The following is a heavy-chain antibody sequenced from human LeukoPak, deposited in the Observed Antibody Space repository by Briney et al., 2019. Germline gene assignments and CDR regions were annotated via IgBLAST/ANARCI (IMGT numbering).Heavy chain of an antibody. J-gene: IGHJ6*03. CDR3: AGLKFYDSTGYSPGYCMDV. D-gene: IGHD3-22*01. CDR1: GGAIISYY. CDR2: IYPTGNT. V-gene: IGHV4-4*07. Sequence: SETLSLTCSVSGGAIISYYWSWIRQPAGKGPEWIGRIYPTGNTDYNPSLKTRVTMSTDLSKKQFSLRLRSVTAADTAVYYCAGLKFYDSTGYSPGYCMDVWGKGTAVTVSS.